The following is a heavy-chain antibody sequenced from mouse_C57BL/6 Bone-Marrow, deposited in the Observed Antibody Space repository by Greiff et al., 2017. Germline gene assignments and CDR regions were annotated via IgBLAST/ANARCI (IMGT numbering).Heavy chain of an antibody. J-gene: IGHJ3*01. V-gene: IGHV1-64*01. D-gene: IGHD2-4*01. CDR3: KGYYDYDEPFAY. CDR2: IHPNSGST. Sequence: QVQLKQPGAELVKPGASVKLSCKASGYTFTSYWMHWVKQRPGQGLEWIGMIHPNSGSTNYNEKFKSKATLTVDKSSSTAYMQLSSLTSEDSAVYYCKGYYDYDEPFAYWGQGTLVTVSA. CDR1: GYTFTSYW.